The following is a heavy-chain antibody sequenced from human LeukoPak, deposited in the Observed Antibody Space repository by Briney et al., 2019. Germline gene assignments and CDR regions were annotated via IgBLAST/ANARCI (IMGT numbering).Heavy chain of an antibody. CDR2: IYCSGST. V-gene: IGHV4-31*03. J-gene: IGHJ3*02. CDR3: ARDAYCGGDCYPRDAFDI. CDR1: GGSISSGGYY. D-gene: IGHD2-21*02. Sequence: SETLSLTCTVSGGSISSGGYYWSWIRQHPGKGLEWIGYIYCSGSTYYNPSLKSRVTISVDTSKNQFSLKLSSVTAADTAVYYCARDAYCGGDCYPRDAFDIWGQGTMVTVSS.